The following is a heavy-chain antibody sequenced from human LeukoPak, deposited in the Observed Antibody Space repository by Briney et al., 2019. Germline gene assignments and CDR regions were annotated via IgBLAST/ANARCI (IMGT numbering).Heavy chain of an antibody. CDR2: IYTSGST. V-gene: IGHV4-61*02. CDR1: GGSISSDLYY. J-gene: IGHJ5*02. CDR3: ARVGIAVAAGWFDP. Sequence: SQTLSLTCTVSGGSISSDLYYWSWIRQPAGKGLEWIGRIYTSGSTNYNPSLKSRVTISVDTSKNQFSLKLSSVTAADTAVYYCARVGIAVAAGWFDPWGQGTLVTVSS. D-gene: IGHD6-19*01.